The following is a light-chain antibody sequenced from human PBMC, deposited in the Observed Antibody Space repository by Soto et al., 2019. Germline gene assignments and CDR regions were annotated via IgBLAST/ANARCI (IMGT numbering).Light chain of an antibody. CDR1: QSVDRD. CDR2: DAS. J-gene: IGKJ4*01. Sequence: EIVLTQSPATLSLSPGERATLSCRASQSVDRDLGWFQQKPGQAPRLLIFDASNRAPGVPSRFSGSGSGTDFHLSNSSLAPGDFAVYYCQRRYNELTFAGGTKVEIQ. V-gene: IGKV3-11*01. CDR3: QRRYNELT.